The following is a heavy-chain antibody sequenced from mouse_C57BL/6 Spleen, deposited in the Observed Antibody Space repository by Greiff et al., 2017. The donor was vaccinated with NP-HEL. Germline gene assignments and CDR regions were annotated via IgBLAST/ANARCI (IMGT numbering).Heavy chain of an antibody. CDR2: IHPNSGST. CDR1: GYTFTSYW. CDR3: ARRSTTVVARWYFDV. V-gene: IGHV1-64*01. J-gene: IGHJ1*03. D-gene: IGHD1-1*01. Sequence: QVQLQQPGAELVKPGASVKLSCKASGYTFTSYWMHWVKQRPGQGLEWIGMIHPNSGSTNYNEKFKSKATLTVDKSTSTAYMQLSSLTSEDSAVYYCARRSTTVVARWYFDVWGTGTTVTVSS.